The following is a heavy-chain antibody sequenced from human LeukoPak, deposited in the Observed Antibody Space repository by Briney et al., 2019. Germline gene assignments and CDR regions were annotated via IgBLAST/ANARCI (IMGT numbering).Heavy chain of an antibody. J-gene: IGHJ4*02. CDR1: GFTVSGDY. V-gene: IGHV3-53*01. CDR3: ARARYNWKGPYYFDS. D-gene: IGHD1-1*01. Sequence: PGGSLRLSCAASGFTVSGDYMNWVRQAPGRGLEWVSAIYSGGATYYADSVKGRFSISRDNSRNTVHLQMNSLRAEDTAVYYCARARYNWKGPYYFDSWGQGTLVTVSP. CDR2: IYSGGAT.